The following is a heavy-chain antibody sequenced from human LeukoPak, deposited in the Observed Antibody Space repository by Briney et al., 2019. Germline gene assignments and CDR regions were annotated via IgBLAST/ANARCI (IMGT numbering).Heavy chain of an antibody. CDR2: ISGSGGST. J-gene: IGHJ4*02. Sequence: GGPLRLSCAASGFTFSSYAMSWVRQAPGKGLEWVSAISGSGGSTYYADSVKGRFTISRDNSKNTLYLQMNSLRAEDTAVYYCAKDLDRGCSGGSCYSPSDYWGQGTLVTVSS. V-gene: IGHV3-23*01. D-gene: IGHD2-15*01. CDR3: AKDLDRGCSGGSCYSPSDY. CDR1: GFTFSSYA.